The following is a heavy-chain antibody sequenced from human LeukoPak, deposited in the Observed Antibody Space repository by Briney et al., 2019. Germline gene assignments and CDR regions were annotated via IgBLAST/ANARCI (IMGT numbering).Heavy chain of an antibody. CDR3: ARDVPSSGWYPDYYGMDV. D-gene: IGHD6-19*01. CDR1: GFTFSSYS. J-gene: IGHJ6*02. Sequence: GGSLRLSCAASGFTFSSYSMNWVRQAPGKGLEWVSSISSSSSYIYYADSVKGRFTISRDNAKNSLYLQMNSLRAEDTAVYYCARDVPSSGWYPDYYGMDVWGQGTTVTVSS. V-gene: IGHV3-21*01. CDR2: ISSSSSYI.